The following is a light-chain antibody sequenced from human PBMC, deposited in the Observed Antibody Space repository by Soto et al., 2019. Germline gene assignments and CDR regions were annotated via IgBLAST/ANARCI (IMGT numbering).Light chain of an antibody. CDR2: SNN. CDR3: AAWDDSLNGLYV. J-gene: IGLJ1*01. CDR1: SSNIGSNT. Sequence: SELTQPPSASGTPGQRVTISCSGSSSNIGSNTVNWYQQLPGTAPKLLIYSNNQRPSGVPDRFSGSKSGTSASLAISGLQSEDEADYYCAAWDDSLNGLYVFGTGTKLTVL. V-gene: IGLV1-44*01.